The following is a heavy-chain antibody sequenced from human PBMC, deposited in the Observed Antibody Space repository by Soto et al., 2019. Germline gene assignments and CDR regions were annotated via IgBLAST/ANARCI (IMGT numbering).Heavy chain of an antibody. Sequence: QITLKESGPTLVKPTQTLTLTCTFSGFSLSTSGVGVGWIRQPPGKALEWLALIYWDDDKRYSPSLKSRLTITNDTSKNQVVLTMTTMDPVNTATYYCAHMTLTVVKGKNAFDICGQGTMVTVSS. CDR1: GFSLSTSGVG. CDR2: IYWDDDK. D-gene: IGHD2-15*01. CDR3: AHMTLTVVKGKNAFDI. J-gene: IGHJ3*02. V-gene: IGHV2-5*02.